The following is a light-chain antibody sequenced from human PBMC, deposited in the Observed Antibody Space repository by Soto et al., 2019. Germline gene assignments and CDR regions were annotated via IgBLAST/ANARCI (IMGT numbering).Light chain of an antibody. J-gene: IGKJ2*01. V-gene: IGKV1-5*01. CDR3: QQYNSYPFT. Sequence: DIQMTQSPSTLSASVGDRVTITCRASQSISSWLAWYQQKPGKAPKLLIYDASILESGVPSRFNGSGSGTEFTLTISSLQPDDFATYYCQQYNSYPFTFGQGTKLEIK. CDR2: DAS. CDR1: QSISSW.